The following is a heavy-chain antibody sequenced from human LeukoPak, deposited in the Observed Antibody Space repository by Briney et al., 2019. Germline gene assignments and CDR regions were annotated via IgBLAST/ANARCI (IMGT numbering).Heavy chain of an antibody. V-gene: IGHV3-33*01. D-gene: IGHD3-22*01. J-gene: IGHJ4*02. CDR2: IWPDGTNE. Sequence: GTSLRLSCTTSGFRFSAYGMNWLRQPPGKGPEWVASIWPDGTNEEYLDSVRGRFTISRHHSKDVLYLQMDSLRPEDTAVYYCAREGPKYFYDSNTYHFALAAWGQGALVTVSS. CDR1: GFRFSAYG. CDR3: AREGPKYFYDSNTYHFALAA.